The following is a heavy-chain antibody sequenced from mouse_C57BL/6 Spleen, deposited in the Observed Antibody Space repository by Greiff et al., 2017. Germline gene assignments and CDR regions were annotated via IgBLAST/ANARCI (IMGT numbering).Heavy chain of an antibody. CDR2: ISDGGSYT. J-gene: IGHJ3*01. CDR3: ARDRGYYGSSYERFAY. V-gene: IGHV5-4*01. Sequence: EVNVVESGGGLVKPGGSLKLSCAASGFTFSSYAMSWVRQTPEKRLEWVATISDGGSYTYYPDNVKGRFTISRDNAKNNLYLQMSHLKSEDTAMYYCARDRGYYGSSYERFAYWGQGTLVTVSA. CDR1: GFTFSSYA. D-gene: IGHD1-1*01.